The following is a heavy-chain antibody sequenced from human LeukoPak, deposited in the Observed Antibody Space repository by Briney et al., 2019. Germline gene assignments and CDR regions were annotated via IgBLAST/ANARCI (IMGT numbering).Heavy chain of an antibody. J-gene: IGHJ4*02. D-gene: IGHD2-2*01. Sequence: GGSLRLSCAASGFTFSSYAMSWVRQAPGKGLEGVSAISGSGGSTYYADSVKGRFTISRDNSKNTLYLQMNSLRAEDTAVYYCAKDSIVVVPAAESLFDYWGQGTLVTVSS. CDR3: AKDSIVVVPAAESLFDY. CDR2: ISGSGGST. V-gene: IGHV3-23*01. CDR1: GFTFSSYA.